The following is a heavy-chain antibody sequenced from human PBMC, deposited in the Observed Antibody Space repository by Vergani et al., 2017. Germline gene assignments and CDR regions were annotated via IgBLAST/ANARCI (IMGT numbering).Heavy chain of an antibody. Sequence: ELQLVESGGGLVQPGGSVRLSCEASGSTVSGNYMSWVRQAPGKGLEWVSHIYSVAETYYADSLKGRVTISRDTSKNTLHLQINNIRVEETAVDYSARGNYYGSGTYVDPWGQGTLVTVSS. D-gene: IGHD3-10*01. CDR2: IYSVAET. V-gene: IGHV3-66*02. J-gene: IGHJ5*02. CDR3: ARGNYYGSGTYVDP. CDR1: GSTVSGNY.